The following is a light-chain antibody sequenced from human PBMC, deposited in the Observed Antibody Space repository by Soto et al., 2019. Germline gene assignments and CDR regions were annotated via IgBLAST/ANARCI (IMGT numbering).Light chain of an antibody. CDR1: HSVSSSY. J-gene: IGKJ5*01. CDR3: QQDGDLPT. CDR2: GAT. Sequence: EKGLAQSPGTLSMSQGERATLSCGASHSVSSSYFAWYQQKPGQTPRLLIFGATSRATGVPDRISGSESGTDFTLTISRLEPEDFAVYYWQQDGDLPTFGQGTRLEIK. V-gene: IGKV3-20*01.